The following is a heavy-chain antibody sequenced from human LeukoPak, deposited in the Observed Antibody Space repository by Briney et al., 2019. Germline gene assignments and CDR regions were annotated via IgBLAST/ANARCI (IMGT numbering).Heavy chain of an antibody. CDR2: INHSGST. V-gene: IGHV4-34*01. Sequence: PSETLSLTCAVYGGSFSGYYWSWIRQPPGKGLEWIGEINHSGSTNYNPSLKSRVTISVDTSKNQFSLKLSSVTAADTAVYYYARVVHDFWSGYHFDYWGQGTLVTVSS. D-gene: IGHD3-3*01. CDR1: GGSFSGYY. J-gene: IGHJ4*02. CDR3: ARVVHDFWSGYHFDY.